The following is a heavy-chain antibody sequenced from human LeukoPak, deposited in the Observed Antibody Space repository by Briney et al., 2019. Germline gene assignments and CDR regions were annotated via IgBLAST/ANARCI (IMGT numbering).Heavy chain of an antibody. J-gene: IGHJ5*02. V-gene: IGHV3-30*04. D-gene: IGHD6-19*01. CDR2: ISYDGSNK. CDR1: GFRLSDYA. CDR3: AKDLNAGYSSGWPPPPLPVFDP. Sequence: PGGSLRLSCAASGFRLSDYAMNWVRQAPGKGLEWVAVISYDGSNKYYADSVKGRFTISRDNSKNTLYLQMNSLRAEDTAVYYCAKDLNAGYSSGWPPPPLPVFDPWGQGTLVTVSS.